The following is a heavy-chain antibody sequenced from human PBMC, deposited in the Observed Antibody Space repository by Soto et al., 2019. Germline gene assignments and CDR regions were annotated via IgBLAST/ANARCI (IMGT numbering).Heavy chain of an antibody. Sequence: EVQLLESGGGLVQPGGSLRLSCAASGFTFSSYAMSWVRQAPGKGLEWVSAISGSGGSTYYADSVKGRFTISIDNSMNTLYLQMYSLRAEDTAVYYCAKDRIVGVVAAYDYWGQGTLFTVSS. CDR3: AKDRIVGVVAAYDY. V-gene: IGHV3-23*01. CDR2: ISGSGGST. CDR1: GFTFSSYA. J-gene: IGHJ4*02. D-gene: IGHD2-15*01.